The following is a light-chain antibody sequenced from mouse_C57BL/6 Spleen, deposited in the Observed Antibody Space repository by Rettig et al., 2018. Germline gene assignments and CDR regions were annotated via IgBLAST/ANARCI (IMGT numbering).Light chain of an antibody. J-gene: IGKJ5*01. CDR2: GAS. Sequence: DIVMTQSPSSLSVSAGEKVTMSCKSSQSLLNSGNQKNYLAWYQQKPGQPPKLLIYGASTRESGVPDRFTGSGSGTDFTLTISSVQAEDLAVYYCQNDHSYPLTFGAGTK. CDR1: QSLLNSGNQKNY. V-gene: IGKV8-28*01. CDR3: QNDHSYPLT.